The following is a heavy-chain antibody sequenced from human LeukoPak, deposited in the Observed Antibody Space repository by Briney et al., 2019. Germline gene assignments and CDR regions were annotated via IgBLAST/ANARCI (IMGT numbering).Heavy chain of an antibody. Sequence: PGGSLRLSCAASGFTFSSYSMNWVRQAPGKGLEWVSSISTSSTYIYYADSVKGRFTISRDNSKNTLYLQMNSLRAEDTAVYYCAREDYGEFYFDYWGQGTLVTVSS. CDR2: ISTSSTYI. J-gene: IGHJ4*02. D-gene: IGHD4-17*01. CDR1: GFTFSSYS. CDR3: AREDYGEFYFDY. V-gene: IGHV3-21*01.